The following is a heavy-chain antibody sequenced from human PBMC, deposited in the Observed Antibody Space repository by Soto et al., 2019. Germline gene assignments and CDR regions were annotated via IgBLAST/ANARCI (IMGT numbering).Heavy chain of an antibody. Sequence: PGGSLRLSCAASGFTFSSSWMHWVRQGPGKGLVWVSRINSDGITNYADSVKGRFTISRDNAENTLYLQMNSLRAEDTAAYYCVRGLDSSRGRPFAIWGQGTMVTVSS. CDR3: VRGLDSSRGRPFAI. V-gene: IGHV3-74*01. D-gene: IGHD3-22*01. J-gene: IGHJ3*02. CDR1: GFTFSSSW. CDR2: INSDGIT.